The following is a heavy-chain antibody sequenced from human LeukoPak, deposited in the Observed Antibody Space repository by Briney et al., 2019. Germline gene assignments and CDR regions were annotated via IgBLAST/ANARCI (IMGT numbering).Heavy chain of an antibody. CDR1: GGSISSGSYY. D-gene: IGHD3-10*01. CDR3: ARDGSGSYYNWFDP. CDR2: IYTSGST. V-gene: IGHV4-61*02. J-gene: IGHJ5*02. Sequence: SETLSLTCTVSGGSISSGSYYWSWIRQPAGKGLEWIGRIYTSGSTNYNPSLKSRVTISVDTSKNQFSLKLSSVTAADTAVYYCARDGSGSYYNWFDPWGQGTLVTVSS.